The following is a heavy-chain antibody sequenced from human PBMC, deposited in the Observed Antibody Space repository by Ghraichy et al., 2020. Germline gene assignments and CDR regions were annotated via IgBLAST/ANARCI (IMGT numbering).Heavy chain of an antibody. V-gene: IGHV4-34*12. CDR1: GGSFSGYH. Sequence: ESLNISCAVYGGSFSGYHWTWIRQPPGKGLEWIGEIIHSGSTNYNPSLKSRVTISLDTSKSQFSLRLNSVIAADTAVYYCARPGGGNAFDIWGQGTMVIVSS. J-gene: IGHJ3*02. CDR3: ARPGGGNAFDI. D-gene: IGHD1-1*01. CDR2: IIHSGST.